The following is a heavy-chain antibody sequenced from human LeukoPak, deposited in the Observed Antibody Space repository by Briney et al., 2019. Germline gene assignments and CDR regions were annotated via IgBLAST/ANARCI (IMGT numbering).Heavy chain of an antibody. J-gene: IGHJ4*02. CDR3: AREEGGSSSSDF. CDR1: GGTFSSYA. D-gene: IGHD6-6*01. CDR2: IIPIFGTA. V-gene: IGHV1-69*05. Sequence: SVKVSCKASGGTFSSYAISWVRQAPGQGLEWMGRIIPIFGTANYAQKFQGRVTITTDESTSTAYMELSSLRSEGTAVYYCAREEGGSSSSDFWGQGTLVTVSS.